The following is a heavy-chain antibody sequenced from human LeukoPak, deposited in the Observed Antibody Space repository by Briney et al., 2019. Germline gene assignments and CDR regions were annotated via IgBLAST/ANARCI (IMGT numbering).Heavy chain of an antibody. D-gene: IGHD6-19*01. CDR2: ISWNSGSI. Sequence: GRSLRLSCAASGFTFDDYAMHWVRQAPGKGLEWVSGISWNSGSIGYADSVKGRFTISRDNAKNSLYLQMSSLRAEDTALYYCAKDSAYRSGWYYFDYWGQGTLVTVSS. CDR3: AKDSAYRSGWYYFDY. V-gene: IGHV3-9*01. CDR1: GFTFDDYA. J-gene: IGHJ4*02.